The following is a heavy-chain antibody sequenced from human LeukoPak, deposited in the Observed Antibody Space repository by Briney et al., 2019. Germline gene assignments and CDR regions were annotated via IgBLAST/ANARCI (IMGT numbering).Heavy chain of an antibody. CDR1: GFSVTDNY. CDR2: LYTGGSS. CDR3: ALHVDTNAYSKIAQIYFQQ. D-gene: IGHD3-16*01. J-gene: IGHJ1*01. V-gene: IGHV3-66*01. Sequence: QPGGSLRLSCGASGFSVTDNYMRWVRQAPGEGLEWVSVLYTGGSSYYADSVKGRFTISRDRSSNTLFLQMKNLRAEDTAIYYCALHVDTNAYSKIAQIYFQQWGQGTRVTVSS.